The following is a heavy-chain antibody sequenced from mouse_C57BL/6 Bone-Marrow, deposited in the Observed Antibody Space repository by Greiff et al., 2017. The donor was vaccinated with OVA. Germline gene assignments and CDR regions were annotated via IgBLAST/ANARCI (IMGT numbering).Heavy chain of an antibody. J-gene: IGHJ4*01. Sequence: EVKLMESGPVLVKPGASVKMSCKASGYTFTDYYMNWVKQSHGKSLEWIGVINPYNGGTSYNQKFKGKATLTVDKSSSTAYMELNSLTSEDSAVYYCARGHYGSSYNYAMDYWGQGTSVTVSS. V-gene: IGHV1-19*01. CDR1: GYTFTDYY. CDR2: INPYNGGT. D-gene: IGHD1-1*01. CDR3: ARGHYGSSYNYAMDY.